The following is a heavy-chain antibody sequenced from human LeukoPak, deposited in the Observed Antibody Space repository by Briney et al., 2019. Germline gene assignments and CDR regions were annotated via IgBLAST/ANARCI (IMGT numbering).Heavy chain of an antibody. D-gene: IGHD3-10*01. CDR1: GYTFTSYA. J-gene: IGHJ4*02. V-gene: IGHV1-8*02. CDR2: INPVSGNA. Sequence: GASVKVSCKASGYTFTSYAMNWVRQAPGQGLEWMGWINPVSGNAGSAQKFQGRVTLTRDTSMCTAYMEVTSLRSDDTAFYYCARAPMGRGALYWGQGTLVTVNS. CDR3: ARAPMGRGALY.